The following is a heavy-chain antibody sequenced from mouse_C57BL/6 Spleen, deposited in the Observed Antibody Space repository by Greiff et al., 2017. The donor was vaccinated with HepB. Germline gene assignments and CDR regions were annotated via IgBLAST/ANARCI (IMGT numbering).Heavy chain of an antibody. CDR3: AKGVYYGNDQYSYYAMDY. CDR1: GYSFTDYN. D-gene: IGHD2-2*01. J-gene: IGHJ4*01. V-gene: IGHV1-39*01. Sequence: VHVKQSGPELVKPGASVKISCKASGYSFTDYNMNLVKQSNGKSLEWIGVINPNYGTTSYNQKFKGKATLTVDQSSSTAYMQLNSLTSEDSAVYYCAKGVYYGNDQYSYYAMDYWGQGTSVTVSS. CDR2: INPNYGTT.